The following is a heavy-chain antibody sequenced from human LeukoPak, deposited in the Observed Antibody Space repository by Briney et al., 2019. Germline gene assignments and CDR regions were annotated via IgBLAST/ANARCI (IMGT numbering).Heavy chain of an antibody. CDR2: ISYDGSNK. CDR3: ARDPPDIVVVPAAIEESFDY. D-gene: IGHD2-2*01. CDR1: GFTFSSYA. V-gene: IGHV3-30-3*01. J-gene: IGHJ4*02. Sequence: GRSLRLSCAASGFTFSSYAMHWVRQAPGKGLEWVAVISYDGSNKYYADSVKGRFTISRDNSKNTLYLQMNSLRAEDTAVYYCARDPPDIVVVPAAIEESFDYWGQGTLVTVSS.